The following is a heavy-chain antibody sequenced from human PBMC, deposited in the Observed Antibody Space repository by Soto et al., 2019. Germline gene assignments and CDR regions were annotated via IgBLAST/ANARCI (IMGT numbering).Heavy chain of an antibody. J-gene: IGHJ5*02. V-gene: IGHV4-59*01. CDR3: ARERPSGSVDP. D-gene: IGHD2-15*01. CDR2: IYYSGST. Sequence: SETLSLTCTVSGGSISSYYWSWIRQPPGKGLEWIGYIYYSGSTNYNPSLKSRVTISVDTSKNQFSLKLSSVTAADTAVYYCARERPSGSVDPWGQGTLVTVSS. CDR1: GGSISSYY.